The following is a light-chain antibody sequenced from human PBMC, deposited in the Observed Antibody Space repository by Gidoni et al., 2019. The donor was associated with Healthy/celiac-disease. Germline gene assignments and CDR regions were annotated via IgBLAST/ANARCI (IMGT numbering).Light chain of an antibody. Sequence: DIQMTQSPSSLSASVGDRVTITCRASQSISSYLNWYQQKPGKAPKLLIYAASSLQSGVPSRFSGSGSGTDFTLTNSSLQPEDFATYYCQQSYSTLTFGQXTRLEIK. CDR1: QSISSY. V-gene: IGKV1-39*01. J-gene: IGKJ5*01. CDR2: AAS. CDR3: QQSYSTLT.